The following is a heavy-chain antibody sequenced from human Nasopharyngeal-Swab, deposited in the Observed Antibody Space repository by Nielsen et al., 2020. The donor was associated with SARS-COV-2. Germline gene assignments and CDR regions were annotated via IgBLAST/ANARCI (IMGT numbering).Heavy chain of an antibody. CDR3: ARWYPNWFDP. Sequence: ASVKVSCKASGFTFTGYYMHWVRQAPGQGLEWMGRINPNSGGTNYAQQFQGRVTMTRDTAISTAYRELSRLSSDDTAVYYWARWYPNWFDPWGQGTLVTVSS. CDR2: INPNSGGT. J-gene: IGHJ5*02. CDR1: GFTFTGYY. V-gene: IGHV1-2*06. D-gene: IGHD2-15*01.